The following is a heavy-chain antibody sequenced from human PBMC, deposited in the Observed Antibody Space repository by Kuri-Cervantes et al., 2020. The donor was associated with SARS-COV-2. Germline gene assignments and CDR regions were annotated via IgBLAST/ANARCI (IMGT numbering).Heavy chain of an antibody. J-gene: IGHJ4*02. Sequence: GESLKISCAASGFTFSSYAMHWVRQAPGKGLEWVAVISYDGSNKCYADSVKGRFTISRDNSKNTLYLQMNSLRAEDTAVYYCATGLSSGWYYANSGHYFDYWGQGTLVTVSS. CDR3: ATGLSSGWYYANSGHYFDY. CDR2: ISYDGSNK. CDR1: GFTFSSYA. V-gene: IGHV3-30-3*01. D-gene: IGHD6-19*01.